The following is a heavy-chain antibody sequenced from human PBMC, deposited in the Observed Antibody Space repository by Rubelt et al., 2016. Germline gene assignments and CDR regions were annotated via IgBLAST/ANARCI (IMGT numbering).Heavy chain of an antibody. V-gene: IGHV4-38-2*02. CDR2: IYSTGRT. CDR3: ARHCYSGTSSWDA. J-gene: IGHJ5*02. Sequence: GLVKPSETLSLTCTVSGFSISSGYLWGWIRQPPGKGLEWIGYIYSTGRTNYNPSLKSRVTISVDTSNTQFSLRLGSVTAADTAVYYCARHCYSGTSSWDAWGQGTLVTVSS. CDR1: GFSISSGYL. D-gene: IGHD2-2*01.